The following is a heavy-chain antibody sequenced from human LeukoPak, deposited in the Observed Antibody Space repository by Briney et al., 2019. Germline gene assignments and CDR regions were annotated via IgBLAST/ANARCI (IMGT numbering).Heavy chain of an antibody. CDR2: IYHSGST. J-gene: IGHJ5*02. CDR3: ARARGYSYTNWFDP. CDR1: GGSISSGGYS. D-gene: IGHD5-18*01. Sequence: PSETLSLTCAVSGGSISSGGYSWSWIRQPPGKGLEWIGYIYHSGSTYYSPSLKSRVTISVDRSKNQFSLKLSSVTAADTAVYYCARARGYSYTNWFDPWGQGTLVTVSS. V-gene: IGHV4-30-2*01.